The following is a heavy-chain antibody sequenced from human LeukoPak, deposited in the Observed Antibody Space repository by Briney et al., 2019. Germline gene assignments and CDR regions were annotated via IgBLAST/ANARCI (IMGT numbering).Heavy chain of an antibody. Sequence: GGSLRLSCAASGFTFSSYGMRWVRRAPGKGLEWVSAISGSGGSTYYAASVKGRFTISRDNSKNTLYLQMHSLRAEDTAVYYCAKESLGVVPSVTFDYWGQGTLVTVSS. V-gene: IGHV3-23*01. J-gene: IGHJ4*02. CDR1: GFTFSSYG. CDR2: ISGSGGST. CDR3: AKESLGVVPSVTFDY. D-gene: IGHD2-2*01.